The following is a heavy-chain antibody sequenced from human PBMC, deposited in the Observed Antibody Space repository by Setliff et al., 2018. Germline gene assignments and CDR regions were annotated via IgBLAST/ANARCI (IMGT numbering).Heavy chain of an antibody. CDR1: GYTFTSYG. CDR3: AREGRRYYDSSGYYYDPYYYYYMDV. J-gene: IGHJ6*03. Sequence: VKVSCKASGYTFTSYGITWVRQAPGQGLEWMAWISAYNDNTNYAQKVQGRVTMTTDTSTSTAYMELRSLTSDDTAVYYCAREGRRYYDSSGYYYDPYYYYYMDVWGKGTTVTVSS. D-gene: IGHD3-22*01. CDR2: ISAYNDNT. V-gene: IGHV1-18*01.